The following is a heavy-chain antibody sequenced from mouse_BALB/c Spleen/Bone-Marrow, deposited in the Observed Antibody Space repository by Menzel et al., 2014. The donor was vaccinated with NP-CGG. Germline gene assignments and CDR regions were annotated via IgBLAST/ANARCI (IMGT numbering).Heavy chain of an antibody. Sequence: EVKLMESGGDLVKPGGSLKLSCAASGFTFSSYGFFWVRQTPDKRLEWVATISNGGTFTYYPDSVKGRFTISRDNAKNTPYLQMSSLKSEDTAMYYCSRRQSGNYAMDYWGQGTSVTVSS. CDR2: ISNGGTFT. V-gene: IGHV5-6*02. J-gene: IGHJ4*01. CDR3: SRRQSGNYAMDY. CDR1: GFTFSSYG.